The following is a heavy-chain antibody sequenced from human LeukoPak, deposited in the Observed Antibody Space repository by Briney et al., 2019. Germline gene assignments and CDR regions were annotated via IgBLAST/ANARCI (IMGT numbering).Heavy chain of an antibody. CDR3: ARGAAYCGGDCYTRTSDFDY. V-gene: IGHV4-34*01. D-gene: IGHD2-21*02. CDR1: GGSFSGSY. J-gene: IGHJ4*02. CDR2: INHSGST. Sequence: SETLSLTCAVYGGSFSGSYWSWIRQPPGKGLEWIGEINHSGSTNYNPSLKSRVTISVDTSKNQFSLKLSSVTAADTAVYYCARGAAYCGGDCYTRTSDFDYWGQGTLVTVSS.